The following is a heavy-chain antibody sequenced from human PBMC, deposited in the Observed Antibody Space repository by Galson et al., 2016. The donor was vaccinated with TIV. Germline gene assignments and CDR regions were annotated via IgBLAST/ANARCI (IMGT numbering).Heavy chain of an antibody. Sequence: SVKVSCKASGGPFSSYATTWVRQAPGQGLEWVGRIIPIFRTTNYAQRFQGRVTITADELTGAAYMELNSLRSDDTAVYFCAKESGYNSGYITDWGQGALVTVSS. D-gene: IGHD5-18*01. CDR3: AKESGYNSGYITD. J-gene: IGHJ1*01. V-gene: IGHV1-69*13. CDR2: IIPIFRTT. CDR1: GGPFSSYA.